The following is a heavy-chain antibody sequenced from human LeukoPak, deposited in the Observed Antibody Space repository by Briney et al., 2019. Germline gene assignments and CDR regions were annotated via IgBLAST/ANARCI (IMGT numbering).Heavy chain of an antibody. D-gene: IGHD4/OR15-4a*01. CDR3: ARRAGAYSHPYDY. CDR2: IYSDNT. J-gene: IGHJ4*02. Sequence: TGGSLRLSCAASGFTFSSSAMSWVRQAPGKGLEWVSFIYSDNTHYSDSVKGRFTISRDNSKNTLYLQMNSLRAEDTAVYYCARRAGAYSHPYDYWGQGTLVTVSS. CDR1: GFTFSSSA. V-gene: IGHV3-53*01.